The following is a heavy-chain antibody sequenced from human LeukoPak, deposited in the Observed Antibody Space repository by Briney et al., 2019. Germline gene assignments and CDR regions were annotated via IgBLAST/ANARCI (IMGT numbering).Heavy chain of an antibody. D-gene: IGHD2-21*02. J-gene: IGHJ6*03. CDR2: IRYDGINK. V-gene: IGHV3-30*02. CDR1: GFTFSSYG. Sequence: GGSLRLSCAASGFTFSSYGMHWVRQAQGKGLEWVAFIRYDGINKYYADSVKGRFTISRDNSKNTLYLQMNSLRAEDTAVYYCAKGVTNWGYYMDVWGKGTTVTVSS. CDR3: AKGVTNWGYYMDV.